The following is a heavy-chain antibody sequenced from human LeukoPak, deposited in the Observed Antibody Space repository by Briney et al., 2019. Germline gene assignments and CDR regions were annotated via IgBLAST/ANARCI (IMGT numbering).Heavy chain of an antibody. Sequence: GASVKVSCKASGYTFTGYYMHWVRQAPGQGLEWMGWINPNSGGTNYAQKFQGRVTMTRDTSISTAYMELSRLRSDDTAVYYCARGALGPRSMVGATPGYWGQGTLVTVSS. CDR2: INPNSGGT. CDR1: GYTFTGYY. CDR3: ARGALGPRSMVGATPGY. D-gene: IGHD1-26*01. V-gene: IGHV1-2*02. J-gene: IGHJ4*02.